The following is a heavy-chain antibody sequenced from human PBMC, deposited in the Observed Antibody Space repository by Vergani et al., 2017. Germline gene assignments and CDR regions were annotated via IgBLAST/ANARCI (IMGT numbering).Heavy chain of an antibody. Sequence: QVQLVESGGGVVQPGRSLRLSCAASGFTFSSYGMHWVRQAPGKGLEWVAVISYDGSNKYYADPVKGRFTISRDNSKNTLYLQMNSLRAEDTAVYYCAKGVVVTAWGYFDYWGQGTLVTVSS. CDR3: AKGVVVTAWGYFDY. V-gene: IGHV3-30*18. CDR2: ISYDGSNK. D-gene: IGHD2-21*02. J-gene: IGHJ4*02. CDR1: GFTFSSYG.